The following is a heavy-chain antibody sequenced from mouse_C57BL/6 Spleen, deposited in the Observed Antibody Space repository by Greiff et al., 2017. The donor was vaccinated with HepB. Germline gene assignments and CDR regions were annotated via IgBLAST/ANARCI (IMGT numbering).Heavy chain of an antibody. CDR1: GFSLSTSGMG. D-gene: IGHD1-1*01. Sequence: QVTLKVSGPGILQSSQTLSLTCSFSGFSLSTSGMGVSWIRQPSGKGLEWLAHIYWDDDKRYNPSLKSRLTISKDTSRNQVFLKINSVDTADTATYYCARREDFYYGSSYGYFDVWGTGTTVTVSS. CDR2: IYWDDDK. J-gene: IGHJ1*03. CDR3: ARREDFYYGSSYGYFDV. V-gene: IGHV8-12*01.